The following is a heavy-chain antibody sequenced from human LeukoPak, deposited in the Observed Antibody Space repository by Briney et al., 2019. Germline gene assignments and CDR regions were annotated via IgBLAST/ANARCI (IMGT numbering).Heavy chain of an antibody. CDR3: ARGEGIAVAGISSI. Sequence: GGPLRLSCAPSGFTFSSYPMHWVPQAPGKGLEYVSAISSNGGSTYYANSVKGRFTISRDNSKNTLYLQMGSLRAEDMAVYYCARGEGIAVAGISSIWGQGTLVTVSS. V-gene: IGHV3-64*01. D-gene: IGHD6-19*01. CDR2: ISSNGGST. CDR1: GFTFSSYP. J-gene: IGHJ4*02.